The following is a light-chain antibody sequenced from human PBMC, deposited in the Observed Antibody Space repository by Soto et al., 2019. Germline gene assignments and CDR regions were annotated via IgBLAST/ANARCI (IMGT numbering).Light chain of an antibody. CDR1: SSGVGGYNY. CDR3: SSYTSSSTPGV. V-gene: IGLV2-14*01. CDR2: DVS. Sequence: QSVLAQPASVSGSPGQSITISCTGTSSGVGGYNYVSWYQQHPGKAPKLMIYDVSNRPSGVSNRFSGSKSGNTASLTISGLQAEDEADYYCSSYTSSSTPGVFGTGTKATVL. J-gene: IGLJ1*01.